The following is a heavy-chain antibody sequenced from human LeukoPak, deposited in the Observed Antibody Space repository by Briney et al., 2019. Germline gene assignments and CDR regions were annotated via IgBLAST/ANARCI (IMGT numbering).Heavy chain of an antibody. CDR3: AKDYSGSGSVHFEH. V-gene: IGHV1-18*01. Sequence: ASVKVSCKASGYTFGSYGGTWVRQAPGEGLEWMGWISGYNGNTNLAQKFQGRVSLTTDTSATTAYMEQRSLTSDDTAVYYCAKDYSGSGSVHFEHWGQGTLVTVSS. CDR1: GYTFGSYG. J-gene: IGHJ4*02. D-gene: IGHD3-10*01. CDR2: ISGYNGNT.